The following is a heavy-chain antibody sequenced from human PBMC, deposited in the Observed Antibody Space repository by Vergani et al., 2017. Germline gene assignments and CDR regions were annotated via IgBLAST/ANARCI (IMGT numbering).Heavy chain of an antibody. D-gene: IGHD3-10*01. CDR3: AATSKVRGRHPGEHYYYMDV. V-gene: IGHV1-69*02. J-gene: IGHJ6*03. Sequence: QVQLVQSGAEVKKPGSSVKVSCKASGGTFSSYTISWVRQAPGQGLEWMGRIIPILGIANYAQKFQGRVTITADKSTSTAYMELSSLRSEDTAVYYCAATSKVRGRHPGEHYYYMDVWGKGTPVTVSS. CDR1: GGTFSSYT. CDR2: IIPILGIA.